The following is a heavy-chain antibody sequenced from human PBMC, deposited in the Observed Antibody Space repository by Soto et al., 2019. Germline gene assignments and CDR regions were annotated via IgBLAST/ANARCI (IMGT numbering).Heavy chain of an antibody. CDR1: GYSFTSYW. Sequence: GESLKISCKGSGYSFTSYWISWVRQMPGKVLEWMGRIDPSDSYTNYSPSFQGLVTISADKSISTAYLQWSSLKASDTAMYYCARDYGSGSPNSGPWGQGTLVTVSS. CDR2: IDPSDSYT. V-gene: IGHV5-10-1*01. J-gene: IGHJ5*02. CDR3: ARDYGSGSPNSGP. D-gene: IGHD3-10*01.